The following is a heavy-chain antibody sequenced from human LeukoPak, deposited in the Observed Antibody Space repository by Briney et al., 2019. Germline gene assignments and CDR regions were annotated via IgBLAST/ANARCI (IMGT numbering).Heavy chain of an antibody. V-gene: IGHV3-30-3*01. CDR3: ARDRKYQLLTQFDY. J-gene: IGHJ4*02. CDR1: GFTFSTYA. CDR2: ISYDGSNK. Sequence: GGSLRLSCAASGFTFSTYAMHWVRQAPGKGLECVAVISYDGSNKYYADSVKGRFTISRDNSKNTLYLQMNSLRAEDTAVYYCARDRKYQLLTQFDYWGQGTLVTVSS. D-gene: IGHD2-2*01.